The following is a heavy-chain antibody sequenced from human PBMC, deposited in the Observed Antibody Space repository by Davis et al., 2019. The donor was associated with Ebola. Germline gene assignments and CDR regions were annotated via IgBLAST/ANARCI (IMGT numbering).Heavy chain of an antibody. V-gene: IGHV3-23*01. D-gene: IGHD5-18*01. CDR2: ISGSGGST. CDR1: GFTFSSYA. J-gene: IGHJ6*03. CDR3: ARDTYSYGSSHYYYYMDV. Sequence: PGGSLRLSCAASGFTFSSYAMSWVRQAPGKGLEWVSAISGSGGSTYYADSVKGRFTISRDNSKNTLYLQMNSLRAEDTAVYYCARDTYSYGSSHYYYYMDVWGKGTTVTVSS.